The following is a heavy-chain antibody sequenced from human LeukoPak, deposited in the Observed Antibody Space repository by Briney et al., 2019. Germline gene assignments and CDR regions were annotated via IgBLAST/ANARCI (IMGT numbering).Heavy chain of an antibody. CDR2: IYYSGST. D-gene: IGHD1-26*01. Sequence: SETLSLTCTVSGGSISRYYWSWIRQPPGKGLEWIGYIYYSGSTNYNPSLKSRVTISVDTSKNQFSLKLSSVTAADTAVYYCARGGEPLWWFDPWGQGTLVTVSS. CDR3: ARGGEPLWWFDP. V-gene: IGHV4-59*01. CDR1: GGSISRYY. J-gene: IGHJ5*02.